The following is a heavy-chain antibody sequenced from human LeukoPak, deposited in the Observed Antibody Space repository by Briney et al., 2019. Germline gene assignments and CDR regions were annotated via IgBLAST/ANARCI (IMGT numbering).Heavy chain of an antibody. J-gene: IGHJ4*02. CDR3: ALQTFDY. Sequence: PGGTLRHSCPAYGFTFSSYWMHWVRQAPGKGLVWVSRINSDGSSTSYADSVKGRFTISRDNAKNTLYLQMDSLRAEDTAVYYCALQTFDYWGQGTLVTVSS. V-gene: IGHV3-74*01. D-gene: IGHD5-24*01. CDR2: INSDGSST. CDR1: GFTFSSYW.